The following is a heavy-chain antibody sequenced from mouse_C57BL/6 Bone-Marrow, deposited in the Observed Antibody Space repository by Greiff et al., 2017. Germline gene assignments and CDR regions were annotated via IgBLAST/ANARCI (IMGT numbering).Heavy chain of an antibody. D-gene: IGHD1-1*02. Sequence: QVQLQQSGAGLVQPGASVKLSCTASGYTFTSYCMHWVRQRPGQGLEWIGDISPTDSYTNYNQTVKGKATFPVDKSSSTAYMQLNSLKSEASEVCACDYYYGDLDYWGQGTTVTVSS. CDR1: GYTFTSYC. J-gene: IGHJ2*01. CDR3: DYYYGDLDY. CDR2: ISPTDSYT. V-gene: IGHV1-69*02.